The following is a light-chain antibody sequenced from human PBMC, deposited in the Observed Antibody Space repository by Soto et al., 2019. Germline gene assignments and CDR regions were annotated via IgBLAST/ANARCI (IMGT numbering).Light chain of an antibody. CDR2: GAS. J-gene: IGKJ1*01. CDR3: QQYSMAPLT. Sequence: EIVLTHSPGTLSLSPGERATLSCRASLTISDNYLAWYQQKAGQAPSLVIYGASSRATGIPDRFSASGSGTDFTLTISRLEPEDFALYYCQQYSMAPLTFGQGTKVAVK. V-gene: IGKV3-20*01. CDR1: LTISDNY.